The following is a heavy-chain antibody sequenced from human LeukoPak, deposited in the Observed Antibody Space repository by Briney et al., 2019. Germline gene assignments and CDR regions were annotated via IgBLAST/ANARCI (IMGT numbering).Heavy chain of an antibody. V-gene: IGHV6-1*01. D-gene: IGHD2/OR15-2a*01. CDR1: RDSTSVKNAA. CDR2: TYYRSKWYY. J-gene: IGHJ6*02. Sequence: QTLSLTCAISRDSTSVKNAACGWIRHSASGCLGLLGRTYYRSKWYYDYAVSVKSRISISPDTSKNQFSLQQNSVPPEDTAVYYCAHGFFYLGMDVWRQGTTDSV. CDR3: AHGFFYLGMDV.